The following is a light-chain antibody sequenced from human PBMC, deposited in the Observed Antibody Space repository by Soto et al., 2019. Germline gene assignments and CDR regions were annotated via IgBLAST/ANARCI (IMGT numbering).Light chain of an antibody. Sequence: AIQLTQSPSSLSASVGDRVTITCRASQGLSSALAWYQQKPGQAPNLLIYDASNLASGVPSRFSGSGSGTDFTLTISSLQAEDFATYYCQQFKSYPLTFGPGTKVEIK. CDR2: DAS. J-gene: IGKJ3*01. CDR1: QGLSSA. CDR3: QQFKSYPLT. V-gene: IGKV1-13*02.